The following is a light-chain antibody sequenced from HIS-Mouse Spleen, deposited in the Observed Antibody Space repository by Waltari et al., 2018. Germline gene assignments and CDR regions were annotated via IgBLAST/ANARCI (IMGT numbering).Light chain of an antibody. CDR1: QGISNY. V-gene: IGKV1-16*02. CDR3: KDYNSYPLT. J-gene: IGKJ4*01. Sequence: DIQMLQSPSPLSASVGDSVTITCRASQGISNYLAWFQQKPRNAPQYLIYAASTLQSGVRSKFSGSVSGADFTLTLRSLQPEDCATYYCKDYNSYPLTLGAGTKVEIK. CDR2: AAS.